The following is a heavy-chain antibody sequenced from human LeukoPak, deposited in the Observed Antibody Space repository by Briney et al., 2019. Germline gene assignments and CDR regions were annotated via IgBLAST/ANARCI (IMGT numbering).Heavy chain of an antibody. CDR1: GFTFSTYG. CDR3: ARVHVSYLDY. CDR2: IWYDGSKK. V-gene: IGHV3-33*01. Sequence: GRSLRLSCAASGFTFSTYGMHWVRQAPGKGLEWVAVIWYDGSKKYYADSVKGRFTISRDNSKNTVDLQMNSLRAEDTAAYYCARVHVSYLDYWGQGTLVTVSS. J-gene: IGHJ4*02.